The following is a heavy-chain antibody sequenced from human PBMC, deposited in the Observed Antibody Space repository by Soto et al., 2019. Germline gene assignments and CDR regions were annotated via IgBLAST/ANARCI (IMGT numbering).Heavy chain of an antibody. CDR1: GGTFSSYA. V-gene: IGHV1-69*05. Sequence: GASVKVSCKASGGTFSSYAISWVRQAPGQGLEWMGGIIPIFGTANYAQKLQGRVTMTTDTSTSTAYMELRSLRSDDTAVYYCARDTYGDYVDGMDVWGQGTTVTVSS. D-gene: IGHD4-17*01. CDR3: ARDTYGDYVDGMDV. CDR2: IIPIFGTA. J-gene: IGHJ6*02.